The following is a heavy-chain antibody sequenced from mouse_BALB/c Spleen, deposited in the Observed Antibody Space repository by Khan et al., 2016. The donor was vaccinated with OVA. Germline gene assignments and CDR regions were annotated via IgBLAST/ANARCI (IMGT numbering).Heavy chain of an antibody. CDR2: IDPANGNT. D-gene: IGHD2-1*01. Sequence: EVKLLESGAELVKPGASVKLSCTASGFNIKDTYMHWVKQRPEQGLEWIGRIDPANGNTKYDPKFQGKATITADTSSTTAYLQLSSLTSGDTDVYYCARNGNYLYAMDYWGQGTSVTVSS. CDR3: ARNGNYLYAMDY. CDR1: GFNIKDTY. J-gene: IGHJ4*01. V-gene: IGHV14-3*02.